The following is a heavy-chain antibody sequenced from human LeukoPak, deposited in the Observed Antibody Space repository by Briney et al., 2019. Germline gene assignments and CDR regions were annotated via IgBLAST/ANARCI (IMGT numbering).Heavy chain of an antibody. V-gene: IGHV3-30-3*01. CDR2: ISYDGSNK. D-gene: IGHD3-10*01. Sequence: GGSLRLSCVASGFTFSSYAMHWVRQAPGKGLEWVAVISYDGSNKYYADSVKGRFTISRDNSKNTLYLQMNSLRAEDTAVYYCARRGFDYWGQGTLVTVSS. CDR1: GFTFSSYA. CDR3: ARRGFDY. J-gene: IGHJ4*02.